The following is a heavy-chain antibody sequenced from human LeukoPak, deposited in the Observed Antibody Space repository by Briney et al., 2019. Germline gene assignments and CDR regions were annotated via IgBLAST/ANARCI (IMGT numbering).Heavy chain of an antibody. D-gene: IGHD2-21*02. J-gene: IGHJ4*02. CDR3: ARAKTCGGDCYHFDH. CDR1: GFTFSNSW. V-gene: IGHV3-7*03. CDR2: INQDGGEK. Sequence: PGGSLTLSCAASGFTFSNSWMTWVRQAPGKGLEWVAKINQDGGEKVYVDSVKGRFTISRDNAEYSLYLQMSSLRAEDTAVYYCARAKTCGGDCYHFDHWGQGTLVTVSS.